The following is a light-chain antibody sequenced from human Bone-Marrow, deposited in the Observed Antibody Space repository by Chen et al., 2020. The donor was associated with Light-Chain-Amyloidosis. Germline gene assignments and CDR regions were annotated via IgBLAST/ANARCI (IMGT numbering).Light chain of an antibody. J-gene: IGKJ1*01. CDR1: QSISSW. V-gene: IGKV1-5*01. CDR3: QQYNSYSPPWT. CDR2: DAS. Sequence: DILITPSPSSLSASVGYRVTITCRASQSISSWLAWYQQKPGKAPKLLIYDASSLESGVPSRFSGSGSGTEFTLTISSLQPDDFATYYCQQYNSYSPPWTFGQGTKVEIK.